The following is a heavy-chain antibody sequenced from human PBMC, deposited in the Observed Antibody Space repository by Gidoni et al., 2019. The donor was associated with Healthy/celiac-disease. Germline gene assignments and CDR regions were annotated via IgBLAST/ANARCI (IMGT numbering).Heavy chain of an antibody. CDR2: INAGNGNT. CDR3: ARDPEYSYGFGWFDP. J-gene: IGHJ5*02. Sequence: QVQLVQSGAEVKKPGASVKVSCKASGYTFTSYAMHWVRQAPGQRLEWMGWINAGNGNTKYSQKFQGRVTITRDTSASTAYMELSSLRSEDTAVYYCARDPEYSYGFGWFDPWGQGTLVTVSS. CDR1: GYTFTSYA. D-gene: IGHD5-18*01. V-gene: IGHV1-3*01.